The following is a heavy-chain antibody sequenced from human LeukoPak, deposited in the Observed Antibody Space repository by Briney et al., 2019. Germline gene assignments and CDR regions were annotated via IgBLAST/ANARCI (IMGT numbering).Heavy chain of an antibody. CDR3: ARIDGTSGSCDY. J-gene: IGHJ4*02. V-gene: IGHV2-70*01. D-gene: IGHD1-26*01. CDR1: GFSLSTTGMC. Sequence: SGPALVKPTQTLTLTCTFSGFSLSTTGMCVTWIRQPPGKALEWLGYIDWDDDKYYRTSLKTRLTISKDTSKNQVVLTMTNVDPVDTATYYCARIDGTSGSCDYWGQGTLVTVSS. CDR2: IDWDDDK.